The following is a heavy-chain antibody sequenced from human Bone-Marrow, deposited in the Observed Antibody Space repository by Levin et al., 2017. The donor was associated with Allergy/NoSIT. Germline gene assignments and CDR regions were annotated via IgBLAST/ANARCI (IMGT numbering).Heavy chain of an antibody. CDR1: RASVSSGDHY. D-gene: IGHD5-12*01. Sequence: SETLSLTCTVSRASVSSGDHYWSWIRQPPGKGLEWMGHIYHSGSTSYNPSLRSRVTLSMDTSKNQFSLRLSSVTAADTAVYFFARKINGDDGGYYFDFWGQGTLATVSS. CDR2: IYHSGST. CDR3: ARKINGDDGGYYFDF. V-gene: IGHV4-30-4*01. J-gene: IGHJ4*02.